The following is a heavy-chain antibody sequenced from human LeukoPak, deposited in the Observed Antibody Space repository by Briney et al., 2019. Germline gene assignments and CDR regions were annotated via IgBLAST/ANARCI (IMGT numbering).Heavy chain of an antibody. CDR3: ASEGTTFSSFDY. CDR2: IYYSGST. CDR1: GGSISSSSYY. D-gene: IGHD1-1*01. V-gene: IGHV4-39*07. Sequence: SETLSLTCTVSGGSISSSSYYWGWIRQPPGKGLEWIGSIYYSGSTYYNPSLKSRVTISVDTSKNQLSLKLNSVIATDTAVYYCASEGTTFSSFDYWGQGTLVTVFS. J-gene: IGHJ4*02.